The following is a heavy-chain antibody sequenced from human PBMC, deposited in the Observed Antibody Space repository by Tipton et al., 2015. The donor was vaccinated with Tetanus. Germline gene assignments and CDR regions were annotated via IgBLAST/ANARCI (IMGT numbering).Heavy chain of an antibody. CDR1: GGSITSSRFY. CDR2: IYFSGST. Sequence: TLSLTCTVSGGSITSSRFYWGWVRQPPGKGLEWIGSIYFSGSTYHNPSLKSRVTMSVDTSKNQFSLRLTSVTAADTAVYYCAQQLWGYWFDPWGQGTLVTVSS. J-gene: IGHJ5*02. CDR3: AQQLWGYWFDP. D-gene: IGHD7-27*01. V-gene: IGHV4-39*01.